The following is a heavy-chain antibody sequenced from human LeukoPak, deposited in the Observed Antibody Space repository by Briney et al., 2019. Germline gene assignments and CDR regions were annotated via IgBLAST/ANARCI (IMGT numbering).Heavy chain of an antibody. D-gene: IGHD5-18*01. J-gene: IGHJ6*02. CDR2: IYYSGST. CDR3: ARTGGYSYGYSNYGMDV. Sequence: PSETLSLTCTVSGGSISSGGYYWSWIRQHPGKGLEWIGYIYYSGSTNYNPSLKSRVTISVDTSKNQFSLKLSSVTAADTAVYYCARTGGYSYGYSNYGMDVWGQGTTVTVSS. CDR1: GGSISSGGYY. V-gene: IGHV4-61*08.